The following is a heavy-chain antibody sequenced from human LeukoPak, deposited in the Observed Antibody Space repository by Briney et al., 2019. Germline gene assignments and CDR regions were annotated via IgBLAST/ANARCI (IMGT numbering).Heavy chain of an antibody. CDR2: ISAGGGST. Sequence: GGSLRLSCAASGASGFTFSSYSMNWVRQAPGKGLEWVSAISAGGGSTYYADSVKGRFTISRDNAKNSLYLQMNSLRAEDTAVYYCARELMAIIDWGQGTLVTVSS. D-gene: IGHD5-24*01. CDR3: ARELMAIID. V-gene: IGHV3-21*01. J-gene: IGHJ4*02. CDR1: GFTFSSYS.